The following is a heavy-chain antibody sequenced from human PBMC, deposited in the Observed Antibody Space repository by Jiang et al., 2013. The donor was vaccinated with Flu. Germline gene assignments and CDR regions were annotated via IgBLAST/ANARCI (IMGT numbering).Heavy chain of an antibody. Sequence: FTISRDNAKNSLYLQMNSLRAEDTALYYCAKAPTPRYCSGGSCYFDYWGQGTLVTVSS. J-gene: IGHJ4*02. D-gene: IGHD2-15*01. CDR3: AKAPTPRYCSGGSCYFDY. V-gene: IGHV3-9*01.